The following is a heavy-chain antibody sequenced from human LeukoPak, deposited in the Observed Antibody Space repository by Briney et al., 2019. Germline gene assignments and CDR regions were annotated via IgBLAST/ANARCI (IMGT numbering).Heavy chain of an antibody. CDR3: ASNVMTTIVFGFFDY. CDR2: ISYDGSSK. CDR1: GFTFTSYA. Sequence: GGSLRLSCAASGFTFTSYAMSWVRQAPGKGLEWVAIISYDGSSKYYADSVKGRFTISRDGSKNTLYLQINSLRAEDTAVYYCASNVMTTIVFGFFDYWGQGTLVTVSS. V-gene: IGHV3-30-3*01. D-gene: IGHD5-24*01. J-gene: IGHJ4*02.